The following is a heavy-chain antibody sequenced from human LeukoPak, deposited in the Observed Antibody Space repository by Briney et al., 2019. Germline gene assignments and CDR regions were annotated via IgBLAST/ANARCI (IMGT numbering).Heavy chain of an antibody. Sequence: PGESLRLSCAASGLTFSVYYMGWIRLAPGKGRGCVSYLSSSSSYTNYADSVKGRFTISRDNAKHSLYLQMNSLRAEDTAVYYCARVWFGELLNSWGQGALVTVPS. D-gene: IGHD3-10*01. J-gene: IGHJ4*02. CDR2: LSSSSSYT. CDR3: ARVWFGELLNS. CDR1: GLTFSVYY. V-gene: IGHV3-11*05.